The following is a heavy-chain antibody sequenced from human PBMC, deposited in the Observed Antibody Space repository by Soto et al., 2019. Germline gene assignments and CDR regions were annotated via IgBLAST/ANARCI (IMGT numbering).Heavy chain of an antibody. CDR3: TTQWGSYYSYYGMDV. D-gene: IGHD3-16*01. CDR2: IKSKTDGGTT. V-gene: IGHV3-15*07. J-gene: IGHJ6*02. Sequence: EVLLRQSFEPSGFTFSNPWLNGVRHAPARGQAWVGRIKSKTDGGTTDYAAPVKGRFTISRDDSKNTLYLQMNSLKTEDTAVYYCTTQWGSYYSYYGMDVWGQGTTVTVSS. CDR1: GFTFSNPW.